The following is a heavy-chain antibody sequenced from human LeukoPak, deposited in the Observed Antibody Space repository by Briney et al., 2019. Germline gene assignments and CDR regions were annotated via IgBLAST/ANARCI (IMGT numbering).Heavy chain of an antibody. Sequence: PSETLSLTCTVSGGSVSSGSYYWGWIRQPPGKGLEWIGYIYYSGSTNYNPSLKSRVTISVDTSKNLFSLKLSSVTAADTAVYYCAREVVPAAVGYNWFDPWGQGTLVTVSS. V-gene: IGHV4-61*01. CDR1: GGSVSSGSYY. CDR2: IYYSGST. J-gene: IGHJ5*02. D-gene: IGHD2-2*01. CDR3: AREVVPAAVGYNWFDP.